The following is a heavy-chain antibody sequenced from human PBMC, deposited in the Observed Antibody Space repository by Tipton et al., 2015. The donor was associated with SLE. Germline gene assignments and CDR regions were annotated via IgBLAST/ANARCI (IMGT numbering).Heavy chain of an antibody. J-gene: IGHJ4*02. Sequence: TLSLTCTVSGGSISSHYWSWIRQPPGKGLEWIGYIYYSGSTNYNPSLKSRVTISVDTSKNQFSLKLSSVTAADTAVYYCARGVTMVFGYWGQGTLVTVS. CDR2: IYYSGST. V-gene: IGHV4-59*11. CDR1: GGSISSHY. CDR3: ARGVTMVFGY. D-gene: IGHD3-10*01.